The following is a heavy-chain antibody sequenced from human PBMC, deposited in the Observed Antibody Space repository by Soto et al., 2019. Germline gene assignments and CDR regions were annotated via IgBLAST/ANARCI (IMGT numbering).Heavy chain of an antibody. J-gene: IGHJ6*02. CDR3: ARPIAARPYYYYGMDV. Sequence: SVKVSCKASGGTFSSYAISWVRQAPGQGLEWMGGIIPIFGTANYAQKFQGRVTITADESTSTAYMELSSLRSEDTAVYYCARPIAARPYYYYGMDVWGQGTTVTVSS. CDR1: GGTFSSYA. D-gene: IGHD6-6*01. CDR2: IIPIFGTA. V-gene: IGHV1-69*13.